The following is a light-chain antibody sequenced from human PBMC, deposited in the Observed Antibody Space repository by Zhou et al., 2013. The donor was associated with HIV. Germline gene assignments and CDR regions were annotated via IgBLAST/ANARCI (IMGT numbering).Light chain of an antibody. Sequence: DIQMTQSPSSLSASVGDRVTITCRASQSISNYLNWYQQKPGKPPNLLIYAASSLQFGVPSRFSGSGSGTEFTLTISSLQPDDFATYYCQHYDTFSCYFGQGTKLEIK. CDR2: AAS. V-gene: IGKV1-39*01. J-gene: IGKJ2*01. CDR3: QHYDTFSCY. CDR1: QSISNY.